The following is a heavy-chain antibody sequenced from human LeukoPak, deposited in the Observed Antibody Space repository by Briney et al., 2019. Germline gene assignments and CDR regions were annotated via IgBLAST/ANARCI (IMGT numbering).Heavy chain of an antibody. CDR1: GFTFSSYS. CDR2: ISSSSSTI. J-gene: IGHJ5*02. V-gene: IGHV3-48*01. D-gene: IGHD6-13*01. Sequence: GGSLRLFCAASGFTFSSYSMNWVRQAPGKGLEWVSYISSSSSTIYYADSVKGRFTISRDNAKNSLYLQMNSLRAEDTAVYYCAKGFTTIAAAGTNWFDPWGQGTLVTVSS. CDR3: AKGFTTIAAAGTNWFDP.